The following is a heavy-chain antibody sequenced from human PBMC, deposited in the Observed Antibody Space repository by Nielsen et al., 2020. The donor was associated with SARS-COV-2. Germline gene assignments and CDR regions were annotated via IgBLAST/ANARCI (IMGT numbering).Heavy chain of an antibody. J-gene: IGHJ4*02. V-gene: IGHV3-30*18. CDR3: AKAGVMITFGGDVDYFES. D-gene: IGHD3-16*01. CDR1: GFTLSNYG. CDR2: ISYDRSNI. Sequence: GESLKISCAAYGFTLSNYGMHWVRQAPGKGLEWVAAISYDRSNIYYADSVKGRFTISRDSSRNTLNLYMNSLRAEDTAVYYCAKAGVMITFGGDVDYFESWGQGTLVTVSS.